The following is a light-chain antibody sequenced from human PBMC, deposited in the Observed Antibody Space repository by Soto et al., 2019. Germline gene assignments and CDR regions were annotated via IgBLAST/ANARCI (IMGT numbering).Light chain of an antibody. CDR3: CSYAGSSGYV. V-gene: IGLV2-23*01. Sequence: QSALTQPASVSGSPGQSITISCTGTSSDVGSYNLVSWYQQHPGKAPKLMIYEGSKRPSGVSNRFSGSKSGNTASLTISGLQAVDEADYYCCSYAGSSGYVFGTGTKLTVL. J-gene: IGLJ1*01. CDR2: EGS. CDR1: SSDVGSYNL.